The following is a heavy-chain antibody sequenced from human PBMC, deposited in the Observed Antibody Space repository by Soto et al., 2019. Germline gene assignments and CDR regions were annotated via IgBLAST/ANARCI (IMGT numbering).Heavy chain of an antibody. Sequence: QVQLVQSGAEVKKPGASVKVSCKASGYTFTSYGISWVRQAPGQGLEWMGWISAYNGNTNYAQKLQGRVTMTTDTPTSTAYMELRSLRSDDTAVYYCARNDRYYYDSSGYYLLDYWGQGTLVTVSS. J-gene: IGHJ4*02. CDR1: GYTFTSYG. V-gene: IGHV1-18*01. D-gene: IGHD3-22*01. CDR3: ARNDRYYYDSSGYYLLDY. CDR2: ISAYNGNT.